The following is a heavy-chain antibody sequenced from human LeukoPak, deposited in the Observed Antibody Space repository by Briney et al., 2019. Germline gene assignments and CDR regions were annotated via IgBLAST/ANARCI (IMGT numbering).Heavy chain of an antibody. J-gene: IGHJ4*02. V-gene: IGHV4-34*01. CDR3: ARESIYSDY. Sequence: SETLSLTRAVYGGSFSGYYWSWIRQPPGKGLEWIGEINHSGSTNYNPSLKSRVTISVDTSKNQFSLKLSSVTAADTAVYYCARESIYSDYWGQGTLVTVSS. CDR1: GGSFSGYY. CDR2: INHSGST. D-gene: IGHD6-6*01.